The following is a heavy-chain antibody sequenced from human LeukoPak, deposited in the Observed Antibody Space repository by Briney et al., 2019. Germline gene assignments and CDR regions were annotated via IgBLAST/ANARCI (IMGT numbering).Heavy chain of an antibody. CDR1: GYSISSGYY. D-gene: IGHD3-3*01. CDR3: ARHDFWSGYYDIGFDP. Sequence: SETLSLTCTVSGYSISSGYYWGWIRQPPGKGLEWIGEINHSGSTNYNPSLKSRVTISVDTSKNQFSLKLSSVTAADTAVYYCARHDFWSGYYDIGFDPWGQGTLVTVSS. J-gene: IGHJ5*02. CDR2: INHSGST. V-gene: IGHV4-38-2*02.